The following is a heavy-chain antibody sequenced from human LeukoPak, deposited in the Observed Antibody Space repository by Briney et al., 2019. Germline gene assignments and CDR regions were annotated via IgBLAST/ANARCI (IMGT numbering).Heavy chain of an antibody. Sequence: GGSLRLSCAASGFTYSSYDMNWVRQAPGKGLEWVSSLSASGDNTYFVDSVKGRFTISRDNSKNTLYLQMNSLRAEDTAIYYCARARYCSGGSCYFDYWGQGTLVTVSS. V-gene: IGHV3-23*01. D-gene: IGHD2-15*01. CDR2: LSASGDNT. CDR1: GFTYSSYD. CDR3: ARARYCSGGSCYFDY. J-gene: IGHJ4*02.